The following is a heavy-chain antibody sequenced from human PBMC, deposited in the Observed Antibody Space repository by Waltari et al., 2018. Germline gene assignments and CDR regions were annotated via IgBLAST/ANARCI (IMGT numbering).Heavy chain of an antibody. V-gene: IGHV1-8*01. CDR1: GYTFTSYD. Sequence: QVQLVQSGAAVKKPGASVKVSCKASGYTFTSYDINWLRQATGQGLEWMGWRNQNSGNTGYAQKSQGRVTMTRNTSISTADMERSSLRSEDTAVYYCARGRVGDACDIWGQGTMVTVSS. CDR2: RNQNSGNT. J-gene: IGHJ3*02. D-gene: IGHD3-10*01. CDR3: ARGRVGDACDI.